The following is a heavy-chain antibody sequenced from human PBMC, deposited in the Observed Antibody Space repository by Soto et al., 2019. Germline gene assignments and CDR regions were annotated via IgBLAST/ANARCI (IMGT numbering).Heavy chain of an antibody. CDR3: ARDVLAARLVYWFDP. D-gene: IGHD6-6*01. J-gene: IGHJ5*02. V-gene: IGHV1-69*06. Sequence: QVQLVQSGAEVKKPGSSVKVSCKASGGTFSSYAISWVRQAPGQGLEWMGGIIPIFGTANYAQKFQGRVTITADKSTSTAYMQLSSLRSEDTAVYYCARDVLAARLVYWFDPWGQGTLVTVSS. CDR1: GGTFSSYA. CDR2: IIPIFGTA.